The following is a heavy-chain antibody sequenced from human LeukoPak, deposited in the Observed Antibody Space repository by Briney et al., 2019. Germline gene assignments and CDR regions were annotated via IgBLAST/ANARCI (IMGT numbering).Heavy chain of an antibody. CDR2: INHSGST. V-gene: IGHV4-34*01. CDR1: GGSISGYY. D-gene: IGHD2-2*01. J-gene: IGHJ4*02. CDR3: ARGREELVVPAYYFDY. Sequence: SETLSLTCTVSGGSISGYYWSWIRQPPGKGLEWIGEINHSGSTNYNPSLKSRVTISVDTSKNQFSLKLSSVTAADTAVYYCARGREELVVPAYYFDYWGQGTLVTVSS.